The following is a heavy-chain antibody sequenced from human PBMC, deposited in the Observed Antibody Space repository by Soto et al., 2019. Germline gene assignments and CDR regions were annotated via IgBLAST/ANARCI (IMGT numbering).Heavy chain of an antibody. D-gene: IGHD3-22*01. CDR2: IIPIFGTA. V-gene: IGHV1-69*13. Sequence: SVKVSCKASGGTFSSYAISWVRQAPGQGLEWMGGIIPIFGTAYYAQKFQGRVTITADESTSTAYIELSSLRSEDTAVYCCARSTGGYDSSGSSFNYCGPEILVTVSS. CDR1: GGTFSSYA. CDR3: ARSTGGYDSSGSSFNY. J-gene: IGHJ4*02.